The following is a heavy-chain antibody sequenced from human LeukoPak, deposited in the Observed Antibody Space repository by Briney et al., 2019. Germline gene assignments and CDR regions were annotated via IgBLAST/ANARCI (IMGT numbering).Heavy chain of an antibody. CDR1: GYTFTSYA. CDR2: INTNTGNP. V-gene: IGHV7-4-1*02. Sequence: GASVNVSCKASGYTFTSYAMNWVRQAPGQGLEWMGRINTNTGNPTYAQGFTGRFVFSLDTSVSTAYLQISSLKAEDTAVYYCARLKVVGDDYYGMDVWGQGTTVTVSS. J-gene: IGHJ6*02. D-gene: IGHD2-2*01. CDR3: ARLKVVGDDYYGMDV.